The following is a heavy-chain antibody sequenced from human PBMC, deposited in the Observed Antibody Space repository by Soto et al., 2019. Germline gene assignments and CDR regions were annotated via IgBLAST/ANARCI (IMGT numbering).Heavy chain of an antibody. CDR1: GFTFINYA. J-gene: IGHJ4*02. V-gene: IGHV3-23*01. CDR3: AKDFPYYYDSSGYLY. D-gene: IGHD3-22*01. CDR2: VSSSGSST. Sequence: GGSLRLSCATSGFTFINYAMTWVRQAPGKGLEWVSLVSSSGSSTYYADSAKGRFTISRDNSKNMLYLQMNGLRAEDTAIYYCAKDFPYYYDSSGYLYWGQGALVTVSS.